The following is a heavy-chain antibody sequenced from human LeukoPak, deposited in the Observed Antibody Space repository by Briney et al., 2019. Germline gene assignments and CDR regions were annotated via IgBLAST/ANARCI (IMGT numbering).Heavy chain of an antibody. CDR1: GFTFSSYS. V-gene: IGHV3-48*04. CDR2: ISSSSSTI. CDR3: ARDVHVLRYFDWLSFVTANDAFDI. Sequence: GGSLRLSCAASGFTFSSYSMNWVRQAPGKGLEWVSYISSSSSTIYYAASVKGRFTISRDNAKNSLYLQMNSLRAEDTAVYYCARDVHVLRYFDWLSFVTANDAFDIWGQGTMVTVSS. J-gene: IGHJ3*02. D-gene: IGHD3-9*01.